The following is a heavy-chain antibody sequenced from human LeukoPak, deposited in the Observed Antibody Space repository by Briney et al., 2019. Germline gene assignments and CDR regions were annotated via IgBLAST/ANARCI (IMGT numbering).Heavy chain of an antibody. J-gene: IGHJ3*02. CDR2: IYYSGST. CDR1: GGSISSGDYY. D-gene: IGHD4-23*01. CDR3: ARAPPGVTGAFDI. V-gene: IGHV4-30-4*08. Sequence: SQTLSLTCTVSGGSISSGDYYWSWIRQPPGKGLEWLGYIYYSGSTYYNPSLKSRVTISVDTSKNQFSLKLSSVTAADTAVYYCARAPPGVTGAFDIWGQGTMVTVSS.